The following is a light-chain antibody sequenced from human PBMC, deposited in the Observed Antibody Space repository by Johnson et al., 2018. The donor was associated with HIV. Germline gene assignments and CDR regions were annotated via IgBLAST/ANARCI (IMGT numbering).Light chain of an antibody. J-gene: IGLJ1*01. CDR3: GTWDSSLSAYV. Sequence: QSVLTQPPSASGTPGQRVTISCSGSSSNIGSNTVTWYQQLPGTAPKLLIYSNNQRPSGVPDRFSGSKSGTSATLGITGLQTGDEADYYCGTWDSSLSAYVFGTGTKVTVL. CDR2: SNN. CDR1: SSNIGSNT. V-gene: IGLV1-44*01.